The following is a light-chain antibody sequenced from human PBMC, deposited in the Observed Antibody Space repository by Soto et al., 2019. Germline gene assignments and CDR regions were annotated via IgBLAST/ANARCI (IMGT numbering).Light chain of an antibody. Sequence: QSALTQPASVSGSPGQSITISCTGTSSDVGGYNYVSWYQQHPGKAPKLMIYEVSDRPSGVSNRFSGSTSGNTASLTISGLQAEEEADYYCSSYSTSSTWVFGGGTKVTVL. CDR2: EVS. J-gene: IGLJ3*02. V-gene: IGLV2-14*01. CDR3: SSYSTSSTWV. CDR1: SSDVGGYNY.